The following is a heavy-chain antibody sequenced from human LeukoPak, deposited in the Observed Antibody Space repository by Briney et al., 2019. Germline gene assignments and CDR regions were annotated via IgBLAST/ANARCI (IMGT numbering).Heavy chain of an antibody. D-gene: IGHD6-19*01. Sequence: GASVKVSCKASGYTFTSYGISWVRQAPGQGLEWMGWISAYNGNTNYAQKLQGRVTMTTDTSTSTAYMELRSLRSDDTAVYYCARDSSGWDYYYYYYMDVWGKGTTVTVSS. CDR1: GYTFTSYG. CDR3: ARDSSGWDYYYYYYMDV. J-gene: IGHJ6*03. CDR2: ISAYNGNT. V-gene: IGHV1-18*01.